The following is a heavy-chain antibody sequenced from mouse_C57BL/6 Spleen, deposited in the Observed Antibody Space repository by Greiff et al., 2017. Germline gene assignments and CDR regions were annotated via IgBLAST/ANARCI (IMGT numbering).Heavy chain of an antibody. V-gene: IGHV1-26*01. D-gene: IGHD4-1*01. CDR1: GYTFTDYY. J-gene: IGHJ2*01. CDR2: INPNNGGT. CDR3: AREGGTGFDY. Sequence: VQLQQSGPELVKPGASVKISCKASGYTFTDYYMNWVKQSHGKSLEWIGDINPNNGGTSYNQKFKGKATLTVDKSSSTAYMELRSLTSEDSAVYYCAREGGTGFDYWGQGTTLTVSS.